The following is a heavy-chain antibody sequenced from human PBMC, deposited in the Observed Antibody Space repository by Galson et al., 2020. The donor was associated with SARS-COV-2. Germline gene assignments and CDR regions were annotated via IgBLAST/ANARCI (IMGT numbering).Heavy chain of an antibody. D-gene: IGHD3-3*01. CDR3: ARSPYYDFWSGYYDYGMDV. Sequence: GGSLRLSCAASGFTFSSYWMHWVRQAPGKGLVWVSRINSDGSSTSYADSVKGRFTISRDNAKNTLYLQMNSLRAEDTAVYYCARSPYYDFWSGYYDYGMDVWGQGTTVTDSS. CDR1: GFTFSSYW. CDR2: INSDGSST. V-gene: IGHV3-74*01. J-gene: IGHJ6*02.